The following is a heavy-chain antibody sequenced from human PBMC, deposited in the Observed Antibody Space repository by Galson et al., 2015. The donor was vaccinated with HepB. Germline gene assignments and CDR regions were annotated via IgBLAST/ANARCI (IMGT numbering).Heavy chain of an antibody. CDR3: ARGRYYYDSSGYYYRAHWYLDL. V-gene: IGHV4-34*01. J-gene: IGHJ2*01. CDR1: GGSFSGYY. Sequence: LSLTCAVYGGSFSGYYWSWIRQPPGKGLEWIGEINHSGSTNYNPSLKSRVTISVDTSKNQFSLKLSSVTAADTAVYYCARGRYYYDSSGYYYRAHWYLDLWGRGTLVTVSS. D-gene: IGHD3-22*01. CDR2: INHSGST.